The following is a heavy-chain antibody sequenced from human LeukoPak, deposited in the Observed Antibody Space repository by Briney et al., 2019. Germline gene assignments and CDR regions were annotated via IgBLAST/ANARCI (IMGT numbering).Heavy chain of an antibody. CDR1: GGSISSGDYY. V-gene: IGHV4-61*08. CDR2: IHYSGSA. D-gene: IGHD5-18*01. J-gene: IGHJ4*02. CDR3: ARAELNTAMAVDY. Sequence: SETLSLTCTVFGGSISSGDYYWSWIRQPPGKGLEWIGYIHYSGSAYYNPSLKSRVSISVDMSMNQFSLKLTSVTAADTAVYYCARAELNTAMAVDYWGQGTLVTVSS.